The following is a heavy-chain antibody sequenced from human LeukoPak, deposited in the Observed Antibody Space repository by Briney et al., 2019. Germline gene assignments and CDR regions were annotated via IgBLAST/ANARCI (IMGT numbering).Heavy chain of an antibody. Sequence: SETLSLTCTVSGGSVSVHDYYWSWIRQPPGRGLEWIGYSYYSGSTMYNPSLRSRVTISVATSKNQFSLRLTSVTAADTAVYFCARATPWLLPGYWGQGTLVTVSS. CDR3: ARATPWLLPGY. V-gene: IGHV4-61*08. D-gene: IGHD3-22*01. CDR2: SYYSGST. J-gene: IGHJ4*02. CDR1: GGSVSVHDYY.